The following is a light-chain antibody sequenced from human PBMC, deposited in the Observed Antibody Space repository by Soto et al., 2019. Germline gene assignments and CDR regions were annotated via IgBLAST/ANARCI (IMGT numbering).Light chain of an antibody. V-gene: IGKV3-20*01. CDR2: GAS. CDR3: QHYAASQIT. Sequence: TVLTQSPVTLSLSPGERATLSCRASQSVGGNEAWYQQKPVQAPKRLIYGASSRAPGIPDRFRGSGSGADFTPSISLLVPEDYALSYCQHYAASQITFGKGTRL. CDR1: QSVGGNE. J-gene: IGKJ5*01.